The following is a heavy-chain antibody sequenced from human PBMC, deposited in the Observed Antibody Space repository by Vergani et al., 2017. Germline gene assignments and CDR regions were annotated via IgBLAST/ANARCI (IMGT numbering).Heavy chain of an antibody. CDR2: IIPIFGTA. V-gene: IGHV1-69*18. CDR3: ALEDNKKYSSGWAYWYFDL. CDR1: GGTFSSYA. J-gene: IGHJ2*01. Sequence: QVQLVQSGAEVEKPGSSVKVSCKASGGTFSSYAISWVRQAPGQGLEWMGRIIPIFGTANYAQKFQGRVTITADESTSTAYMELSSLRSEDTAVYYCALEDNKKYSSGWAYWYFDLWGRGTLVTVSS. D-gene: IGHD6-19*01.